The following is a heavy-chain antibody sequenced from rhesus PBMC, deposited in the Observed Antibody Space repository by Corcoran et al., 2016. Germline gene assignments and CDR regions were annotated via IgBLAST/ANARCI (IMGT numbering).Heavy chain of an antibody. V-gene: IGHV1S9*01. J-gene: IGHJ4*01. CDR2: INPGNGNT. Sequence: QVQLVQSGAEVKKPGASGNLSCKASGYHFTSYYINWGGQAPGQVLVWMGWINPGNGNTGYAQKFQGRVTLTRDTSTSTAFMELSSLRSEDTAVYYCTRNYGTLAFWGQGVQVTVSS. CDR1: GYHFTSYY. D-gene: IGHD4-17*01. CDR3: TRNYGTLAF.